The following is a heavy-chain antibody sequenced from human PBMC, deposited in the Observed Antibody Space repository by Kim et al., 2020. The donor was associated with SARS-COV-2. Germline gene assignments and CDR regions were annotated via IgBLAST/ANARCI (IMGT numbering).Heavy chain of an antibody. CDR3: ASNPGDIVATGGFDS. J-gene: IGHJ4*02. Sequence: DAVKGRFTISKDNSKNTLYLQMNSLRAEDTAVYYCASNPGDIVATGGFDSWGQGTLVTVSS. D-gene: IGHD5-12*01. V-gene: IGHV3-30*03.